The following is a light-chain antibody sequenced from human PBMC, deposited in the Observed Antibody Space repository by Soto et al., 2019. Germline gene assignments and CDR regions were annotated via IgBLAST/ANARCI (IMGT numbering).Light chain of an antibody. CDR3: QQYNNWPRT. Sequence: EVVMTQSPATLSVSPGERATLSCWASQSVGSNLAWYQQKPGQAPRLLIYDSSTRTTGVPARFSGSGSGTELTLTVDSLQSEDFAVYYCQQYNNWPRTFGQGTKV. J-gene: IGKJ1*01. CDR2: DSS. CDR1: QSVGSN. V-gene: IGKV3-15*01.